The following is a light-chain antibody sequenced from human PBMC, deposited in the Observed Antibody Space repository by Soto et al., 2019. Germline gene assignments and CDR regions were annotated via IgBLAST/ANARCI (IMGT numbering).Light chain of an antibody. V-gene: IGLV2-23*01. Sequence: QSVLTQPASVSGSPGQSTTRSCTGTSSDVGSYNLVSWYQQHPGKAPKLMIYEGSKRPSGVSNRFSGSKSGNTASLTISGLQAEDEADYYCCSYAGSSTYVFGTGTKVTVL. J-gene: IGLJ1*01. CDR1: SSDVGSYNL. CDR2: EGS. CDR3: CSYAGSSTYV.